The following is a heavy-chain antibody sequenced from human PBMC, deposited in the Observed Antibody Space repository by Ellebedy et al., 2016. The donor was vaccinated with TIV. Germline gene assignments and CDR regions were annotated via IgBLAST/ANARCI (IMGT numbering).Heavy chain of an antibody. CDR1: GGSFSGYY. V-gene: IGHV4-34*01. Sequence: MPSETLSLTCAVYGGSFSGYYWSWIRQPPGKGLEWIGEINHSGSTNYNPSLKSRVTISVDTSKNQFSLKLSSVTAADTAVYYCASTDGYNYYWGQGTLVTVSS. CDR3: ASTDGYNYY. CDR2: INHSGST. J-gene: IGHJ4*02. D-gene: IGHD5-24*01.